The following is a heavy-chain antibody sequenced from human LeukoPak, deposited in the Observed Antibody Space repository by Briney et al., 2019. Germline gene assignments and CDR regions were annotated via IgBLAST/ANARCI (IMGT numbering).Heavy chain of an antibody. CDR3: ARRKEGGYCSGGSCYPFAFDI. CDR1: GGSISSSNW. J-gene: IGHJ3*02. Sequence: SGTLSLTCAVSGGSISSSNWWSWVRQPPGKGLEWIGEIYHSGSTNYYPSLKSRVTISVDKSKNQFSLKLSSVTAADTAVYYCARRKEGGYCSGGSCYPFAFDIWGQGTMVTVSS. D-gene: IGHD2-15*01. V-gene: IGHV4-4*02. CDR2: IYHSGST.